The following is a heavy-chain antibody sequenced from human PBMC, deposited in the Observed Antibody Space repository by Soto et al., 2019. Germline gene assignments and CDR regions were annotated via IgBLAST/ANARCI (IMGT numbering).Heavy chain of an antibody. J-gene: IGHJ6*02. CDR2: INAGNGNT. Sequence: ASVKVSCKASGYTFTSYAMHWVRQAPGQRLEWMGWINAGNGNTKYSQKFQGRVTITRDTSASTAYMELSSLRSEDTAVYYCARDPSYYGMDVWSQGTSVLVSS. V-gene: IGHV1-3*01. CDR1: GYTFTSYA. CDR3: ARDPSYYGMDV.